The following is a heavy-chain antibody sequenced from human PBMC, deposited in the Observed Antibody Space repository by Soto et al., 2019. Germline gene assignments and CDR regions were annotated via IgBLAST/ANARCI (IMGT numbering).Heavy chain of an antibody. CDR2: ISSSSSYI. V-gene: IGHV3-21*01. Sequence: PGGSLRLSCAASGFTFKDYYMNWVRQAPGKGLEWVSSISSSSSYIYYADSVKGRFTISRDNAKNSLYLQMNSLRAEDTAVYYCARLYDSSGPDAFDIWGQGTMVTVSS. D-gene: IGHD3-22*01. CDR1: GFTFKDYY. J-gene: IGHJ3*02. CDR3: ARLYDSSGPDAFDI.